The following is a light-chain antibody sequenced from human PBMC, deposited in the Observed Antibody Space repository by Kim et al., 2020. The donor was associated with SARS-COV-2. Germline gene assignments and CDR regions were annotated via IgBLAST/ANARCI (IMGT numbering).Light chain of an antibody. J-gene: IGKJ1*01. V-gene: IGKV3-15*01. CDR3: QQYRNWPRT. CDR2: DAS. Sequence: VSPGERATRSCRASQSVGSSLAWYQQKPGQAPRLLIYDASTRAAGIPARFSGSGSGAEFTLTISSPLSEDFTVYYCQQYRNWPRTFGQGTKVDIK. CDR1: QSVGSS.